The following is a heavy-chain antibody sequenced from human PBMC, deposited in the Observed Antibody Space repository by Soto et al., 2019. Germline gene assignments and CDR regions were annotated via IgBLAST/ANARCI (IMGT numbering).Heavy chain of an antibody. Sequence: PGGSLRLSCAASGFTFSSYAMSWVRQAPGKGLEWVSAISGSGGSTYYADSVKGRFTISRDNSKNTLYLQMNSLRAEDTAVYYSAKDTVDIVATTFDYWGQGTLVTVSS. CDR1: GFTFSSYA. D-gene: IGHD5-12*01. V-gene: IGHV3-23*01. CDR2: ISGSGGST. J-gene: IGHJ4*02. CDR3: AKDTVDIVATTFDY.